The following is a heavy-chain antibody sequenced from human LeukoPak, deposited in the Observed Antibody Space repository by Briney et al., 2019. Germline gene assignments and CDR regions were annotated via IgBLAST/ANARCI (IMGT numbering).Heavy chain of an antibody. Sequence: HPGRSLRPSCAASGFTFSSYGMHWVRQAPGKGLEWVAVIWYDGGSKYYADSVKGRFTISRDNSKNTLYLQMNSLRAEDTAVYYCARERGAFDIWGQGTMVTVSS. J-gene: IGHJ3*02. CDR3: ARERGAFDI. V-gene: IGHV3-33*01. D-gene: IGHD5-12*01. CDR2: IWYDGGSK. CDR1: GFTFSSYG.